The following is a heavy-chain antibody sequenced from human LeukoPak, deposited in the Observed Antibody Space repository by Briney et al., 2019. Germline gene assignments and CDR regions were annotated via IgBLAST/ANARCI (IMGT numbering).Heavy chain of an antibody. J-gene: IGHJ2*01. V-gene: IGHV4-38-2*02. CDR3: ARDPRKYCDFWSGYYWYFDL. CDR1: GYSISSGYY. CDR2: IYHSGST. Sequence: PSETLSLTCTVSGYSISSGYYWGWIRQPPGKGLEWIGSIYHSGSTYYNPSLKSRVTISVDTSKNQFSLKLSSVTAADTAVYYCARDPRKYCDFWSGYYWYFDLWGRGTLVTVSS. D-gene: IGHD3-3*01.